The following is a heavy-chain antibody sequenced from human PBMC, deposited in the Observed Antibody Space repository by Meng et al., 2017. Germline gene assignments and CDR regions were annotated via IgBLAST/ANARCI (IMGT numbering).Heavy chain of an antibody. CDR2: INHSGST. CDR3: ARGYCSGGSCYSNWFDP. V-gene: IGHV4-34*02. D-gene: IGHD2-15*01. Sequence: QGDLPQSGAGLVKPSEPLSPTCAVYGGSFSGYYWSWIRQPPGKGLEWIGEINHSGSTNYNPSLKSRVTISVDTSKNQFSLKLSSVTAADTAVYYCARGYCSGGSCYSNWFDPWGQGTLVTVSS. CDR1: GGSFSGYY. J-gene: IGHJ5*02.